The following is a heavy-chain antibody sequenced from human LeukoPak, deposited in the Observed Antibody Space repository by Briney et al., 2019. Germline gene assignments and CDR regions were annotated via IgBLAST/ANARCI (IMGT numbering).Heavy chain of an antibody. CDR2: FSPSTGYI. D-gene: IGHD1-14*01. J-gene: IGHJ4*02. CDR3: ARKGPESLGY. CDR1: GFTLSNAW. V-gene: IGHV3-21*01. Sequence: GGSLRLSCAASGFTLSNAWMSWVRQAPGKGLEWVSSFSPSTGYIYYADSVKGRFTISRDNAKNSLYLQMNSLRAEDTAVYYCARKGPESLGYWGQGTLVTVSS.